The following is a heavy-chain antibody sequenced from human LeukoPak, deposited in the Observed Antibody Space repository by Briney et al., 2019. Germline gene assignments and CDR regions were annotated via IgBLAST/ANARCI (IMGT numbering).Heavy chain of an antibody. CDR2: ISWNSGSI. J-gene: IGHJ4*02. CDR1: GFTFDDYA. D-gene: IGHD3-10*01. Sequence: GGSLRLSCAASGFTFDDYAMHWVRQAPGKGLEWVSGISWNSGSIGYADSVKGRFTISRDNAKNSLYLQMNSLRAEDTASYYCAKDNAYYGSGSYYNGFDYWGQGTLVTVSS. CDR3: AKDNAYYGSGSYYNGFDY. V-gene: IGHV3-9*01.